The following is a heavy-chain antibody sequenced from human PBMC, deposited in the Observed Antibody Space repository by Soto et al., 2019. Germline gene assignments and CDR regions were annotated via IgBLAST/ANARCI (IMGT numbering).Heavy chain of an antibody. J-gene: IGHJ6*02. CDR1: GYTFTSYA. V-gene: IGHV1-3*01. D-gene: IGHD3-16*01. CDR3: ARDPWGYYGMDV. CDR2: INAGNGNT. Sequence: QVQLVQSGAEVKKPGASVKVSCRASGYTFTSYAMHWVRQAPGQRLEWMGWINAGNGNTKYSQKFQGRVTITRDTSASIAYRELSSLRSEDTAVYYCARDPWGYYGMDVWGQGTTVTVSS.